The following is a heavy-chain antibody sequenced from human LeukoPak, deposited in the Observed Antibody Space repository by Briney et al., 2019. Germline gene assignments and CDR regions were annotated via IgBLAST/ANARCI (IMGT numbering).Heavy chain of an antibody. Sequence: PSKTLSLTCAVYGGSFSGYYWSWIRQPPGKGLEWIGEINHSGSTNYNPSLKSRVTISVDTSKNQFSLKLSSVTAADTAVYYCAPLEYSSSSYYFDYWGQGTLVTVSS. V-gene: IGHV4-34*01. CDR1: GGSFSGYY. CDR2: INHSGST. J-gene: IGHJ4*02. CDR3: APLEYSSSSYYFDY. D-gene: IGHD6-6*01.